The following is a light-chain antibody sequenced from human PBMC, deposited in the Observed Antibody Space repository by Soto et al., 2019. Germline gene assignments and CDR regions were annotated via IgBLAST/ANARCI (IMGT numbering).Light chain of an antibody. Sequence: QSVLTQPASVSGSPGQSISISCTGTSSDVGAYNFVSWYQQHPDKAPKLVIFDVNNRPSGVSNRFSGSKSGNTASLTISGLRAEDEADYYYTSYTSISTYVFGTGTKVTVL. CDR2: DVN. V-gene: IGLV2-14*01. CDR3: TSYTSISTYV. J-gene: IGLJ1*01. CDR1: SSDVGAYNF.